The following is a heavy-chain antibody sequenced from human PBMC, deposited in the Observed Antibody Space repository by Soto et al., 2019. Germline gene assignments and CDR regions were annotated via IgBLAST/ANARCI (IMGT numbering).Heavy chain of an antibody. CDR3: ARARLRGGYNA. CDR2: ISGDDTTV. D-gene: IGHD4-17*01. CDR1: GFTFSGYY. J-gene: IGHJ5*02. V-gene: IGHV3-11*01. Sequence: QVQLVESGGGLVKPGGSLRLSYAASGFTFSGYYMSWIRQTPGKGLEWVSYISGDDTTVYYADSVKGRFTISSDSAKNSLYLQMNSLRAEDTALYYCARARLRGGYNAWGQGTLVTVSS.